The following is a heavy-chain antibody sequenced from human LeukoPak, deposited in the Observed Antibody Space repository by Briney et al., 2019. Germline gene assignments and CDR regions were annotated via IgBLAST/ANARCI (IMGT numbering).Heavy chain of an antibody. D-gene: IGHD2-21*02. CDR2: IAANGDIT. Sequence: GGPLRLSCSASGFTFSSYTMYWVRQAPGKGLEYVSTIAANGDITNYADSVRARFTISRDNSKSTLYLQMGSLRPEDTAVYYCVRQQGDWRPSGYFHHWGQGTLVTVSS. J-gene: IGHJ1*01. V-gene: IGHV3-64D*06. CDR3: VRQQGDWRPSGYFHH. CDR1: GFTFSSYT.